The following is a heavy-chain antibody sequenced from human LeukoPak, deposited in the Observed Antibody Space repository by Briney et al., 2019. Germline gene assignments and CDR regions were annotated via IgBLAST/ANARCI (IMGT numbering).Heavy chain of an antibody. D-gene: IGHD2-21*01. Sequence: KPSETLSLTCSVSGDSMSSGSYYWGWIRQPPGKGLEWIGSIFYSGSTYYTPSLKSRVTMSLDTSKNQFSLRLTSVTAADTAVYYCARLIAVVEPTDPNWFDYWGQGTLVTVSS. J-gene: IGHJ5*01. CDR2: IFYSGST. V-gene: IGHV4-39*07. CDR3: ARLIAVVEPTDPNWFDY. CDR1: GDSMSSGSYY.